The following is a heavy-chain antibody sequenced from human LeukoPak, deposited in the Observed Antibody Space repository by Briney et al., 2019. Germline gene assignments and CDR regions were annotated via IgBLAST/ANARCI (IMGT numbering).Heavy chain of an antibody. Sequence: ASVKVSCKASGYTFTGYYMHWVRQAPGQGLEWMGWINPNSGGTNYAQKFQGRVTMTRDTSISTAYMELSRLRSDDTAVYYCARSLGVVSPSNDYWGQGTLVTVSS. J-gene: IGHJ4*02. CDR2: INPNSGGT. V-gene: IGHV1-2*02. D-gene: IGHD3-3*01. CDR1: GYTFTGYY. CDR3: ARSLGVVSPSNDY.